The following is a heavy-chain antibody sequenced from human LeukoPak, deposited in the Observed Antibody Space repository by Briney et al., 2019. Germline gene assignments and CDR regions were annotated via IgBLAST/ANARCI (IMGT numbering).Heavy chain of an antibody. CDR1: GFTVSSNY. Sequence: GGSLRLSCAASGFTVSSNYMSWVRQAPGKRLEWVSVIYSGGSTYYADSVRGRFTISRDNSKNTLYLQMNSLRAEDTAVYYCAKEYNGYNGVFDYWGQGTLVTVSS. CDR2: IYSGGST. J-gene: IGHJ4*02. D-gene: IGHD5-24*01. V-gene: IGHV3-66*01. CDR3: AKEYNGYNGVFDY.